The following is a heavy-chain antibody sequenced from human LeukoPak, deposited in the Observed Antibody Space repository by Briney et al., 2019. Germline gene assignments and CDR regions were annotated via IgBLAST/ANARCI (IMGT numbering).Heavy chain of an antibody. J-gene: IGHJ4*02. Sequence: GGSLRLSCEASGFTFQDYYMSWIRQAPGKGLEWVSFISSNGATKYYADSVRGRFTISRDNAKNSVYLYMNSLREDDTAVYYCAIQMTMIVVVPYFDYWGQGIPVTV. V-gene: IGHV3-11*04. CDR2: ISSNGATK. CDR1: GFTFQDYY. D-gene: IGHD3-22*01. CDR3: AIQMTMIVVVPYFDY.